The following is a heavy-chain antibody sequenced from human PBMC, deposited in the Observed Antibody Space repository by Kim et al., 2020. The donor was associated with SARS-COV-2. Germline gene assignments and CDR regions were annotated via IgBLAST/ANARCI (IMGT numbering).Heavy chain of an antibody. D-gene: IGHD3-16*02. CDR2: INAGNGNT. V-gene: IGHV1-3*01. CDR1: GYTFTSYA. CDR3: ARGAWGSYHGGDNYYGMDV. J-gene: IGHJ6*02. Sequence: ASVKVSCKASGYTFTSYAMHWVRQAPGQRLEWMGWINAGNGNTKYSQKFQGRVTITRDTSASTAYMELSSLRSEDTAVYYCARGAWGSYHGGDNYYGMDVWGQGTTVTVSS.